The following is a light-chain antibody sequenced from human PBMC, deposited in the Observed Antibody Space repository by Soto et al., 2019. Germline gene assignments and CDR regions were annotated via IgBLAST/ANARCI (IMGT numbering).Light chain of an antibody. CDR3: QQYASSPLT. J-gene: IGKJ4*01. CDR2: GAS. V-gene: IGKV3-20*01. Sequence: ETVLTQSPGTLSLSPGERATLSCRASQNVGRNYVVWYQQKPGQAPRVLIYGASSRATGIPARFSSSGSGTDFTLTISRLEPEDFAVYYCQQYASSPLTFGGGTKVEVK. CDR1: QNVGRNY.